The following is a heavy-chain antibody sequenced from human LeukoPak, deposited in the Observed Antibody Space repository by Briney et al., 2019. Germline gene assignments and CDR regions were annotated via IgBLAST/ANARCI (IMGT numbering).Heavy chain of an antibody. CDR3: ARAQQLTYFDY. J-gene: IGHJ4*02. CDR2: IYTSGST. V-gene: IGHV4-61*02. CDR1: GGSINSGSYY. D-gene: IGHD6-13*01. Sequence: PSETLSLTCTVSGGSINSGSYYWSWIWQPAGKGLEWIGRIYTSGSTNYNPSLKSRVTISVDTSKNQFSLKLSSVTAADTAVYYCARAQQLTYFDYWGQGTLVTVSS.